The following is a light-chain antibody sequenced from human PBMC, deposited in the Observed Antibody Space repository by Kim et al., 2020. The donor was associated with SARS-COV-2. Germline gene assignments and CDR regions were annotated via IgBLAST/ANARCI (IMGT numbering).Light chain of an antibody. CDR2: EVS. Sequence: QSALTQPASVSGSPGQSITISCTGTSSDVGSYNLVSWYQQHPGKAPKLMIYEVSKRPSGVSNRFSGSKSGNTASLTISELQAEDEADYYCCSYAGSSTWVFGEGAKVTVL. J-gene: IGLJ3*02. CDR1: SSDVGSYNL. CDR3: CSYAGSSTWV. V-gene: IGLV2-23*02.